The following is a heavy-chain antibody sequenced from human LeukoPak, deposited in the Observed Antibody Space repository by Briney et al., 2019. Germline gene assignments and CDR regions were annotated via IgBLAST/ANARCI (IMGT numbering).Heavy chain of an antibody. CDR2: ISDSGNSI. D-gene: IGHD1-14*01. CDR1: KFTFSRSG. Sequence: PGGSLRLSCAASKFTFSRSGMSWVRQAPGKGLEWISYISDSGNSIYYADSVKGRFTISRDNAENSLYLQLNSLRDEDTAVYYCATQRSVAHHRGQGTPVTVSS. CDR3: ATQRSVAHH. V-gene: IGHV3-48*02. J-gene: IGHJ4*02.